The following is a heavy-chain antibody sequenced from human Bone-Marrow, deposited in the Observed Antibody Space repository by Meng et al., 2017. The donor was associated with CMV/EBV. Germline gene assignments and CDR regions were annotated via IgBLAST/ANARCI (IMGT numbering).Heavy chain of an antibody. CDR1: GFTFSSYG. CDR3: ARESSSSGWLRR. CDR2: IRYDGSNK. Sequence: GESLKISCAASGFTFSSYGMHWVRQAPGKGLEWVAFIRYDGSNKYYADSVKGRFTISRDNSKNTLYLQMNSLRAEDTAVYYCARESSSSGWLRRWGQGTLVAASS. D-gene: IGHD6-19*01. V-gene: IGHV3-30*02. J-gene: IGHJ4*02.